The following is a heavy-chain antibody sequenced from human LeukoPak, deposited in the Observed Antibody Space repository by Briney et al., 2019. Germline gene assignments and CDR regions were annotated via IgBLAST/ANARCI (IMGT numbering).Heavy chain of an antibody. V-gene: IGHV3-23*01. CDR1: GFTFSSYA. CDR3: AKLHYYDSSGYPYDAFDI. Sequence: PGGSLRLSCAASGFTFSSYAMSWVRQAPGKGLEWVSAISGSGGSTYYADSVKGRFTISSDNSKNTLYLQMNSLRAEDTAVYYCAKLHYYDSSGYPYDAFDIWGQGTMVTVSS. J-gene: IGHJ3*02. CDR2: ISGSGGST. D-gene: IGHD3-22*01.